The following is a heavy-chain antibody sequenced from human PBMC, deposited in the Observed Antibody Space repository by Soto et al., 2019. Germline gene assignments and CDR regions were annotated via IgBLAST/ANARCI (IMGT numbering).Heavy chain of an antibody. CDR2: ISGSGDST. Sequence: GGSLRLSCAAAGFTFSTYAMNWVRQAPGKGLEWVSAISGSGDSTYYADSVKGRFTISRDNSKNTLYLQMNSLRAEDTAVYYCAKGYGHTAPFAYWGQGTLVTVSS. D-gene: IGHD3-10*01. V-gene: IGHV3-23*01. CDR1: GFTFSTYA. J-gene: IGHJ4*02. CDR3: AKGYGHTAPFAY.